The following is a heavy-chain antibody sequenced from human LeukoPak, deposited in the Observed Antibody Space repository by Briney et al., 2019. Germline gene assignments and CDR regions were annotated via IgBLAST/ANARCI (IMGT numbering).Heavy chain of an antibody. CDR1: GFSLITSGMC. D-gene: IGHD4-17*01. CDR2: IDWDDDK. CDR3: ARISAYGDYYFDY. V-gene: IGHV2-70*01. J-gene: IGHJ4*02. Sequence: SGPTLVKPTHTLTLTCTFSGFSLITSGMCVSWIRQPPGKALEWLALIDWDDDKYYSTSLKTRLTISKDTLKNQVVLTMTNMEPVDTATYYCARISAYGDYYFDYWGQGTLVTVSS.